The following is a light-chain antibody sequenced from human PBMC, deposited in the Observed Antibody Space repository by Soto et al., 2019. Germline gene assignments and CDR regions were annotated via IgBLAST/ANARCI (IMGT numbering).Light chain of an antibody. Sequence: QSVRTQPPSASGTPGQRVTISCSGGSSNIGTNAVNWYQQLPGTAPKPLIYNNNQRPSGVPDRFSGSKSGTSASLAISGLQSEDEADYYCAAWDDSLNGYVFGTGTKVTVL. CDR3: AAWDDSLNGYV. CDR2: NNN. V-gene: IGLV1-44*01. CDR1: SSNIGTNA. J-gene: IGLJ1*01.